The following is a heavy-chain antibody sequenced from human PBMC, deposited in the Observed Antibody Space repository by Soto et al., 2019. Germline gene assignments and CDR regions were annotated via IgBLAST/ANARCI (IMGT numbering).Heavy chain of an antibody. CDR3: AKEWGVEVTYYLFDC. CDR1: GFTFTTYG. J-gene: IGHJ4*02. CDR2: ISYDGSDK. D-gene: IGHD1-26*01. Sequence: QVQLVESGGGVVQPGRSLRLSCTASGFTFTTYGMHWVRQAPGKGLEWVAFISYDGSDKYYADSVKGRFTTSRDNSKNTLYLEMNSLRADDMAVYYCAKEWGVEVTYYLFDCWGQGTLVTVSS. V-gene: IGHV3-30*18.